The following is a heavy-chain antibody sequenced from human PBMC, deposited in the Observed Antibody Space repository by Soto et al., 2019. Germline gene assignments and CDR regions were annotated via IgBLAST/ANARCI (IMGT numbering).Heavy chain of an antibody. Sequence: EVQLLESGGGSVQPGGSLRLSCAASGFTFSSYARSWVRQAPGKGLEWVSGVSGSGGSTYCVDSVKGPFTISRDNSKNTLYLQMNSLRAEDTAVYYCAKDFGYNYGYDAFDIWGQGTMVTVSS. D-gene: IGHD5-18*01. CDR1: GFTFSSYA. V-gene: IGHV3-23*01. CDR3: AKDFGYNYGYDAFDI. CDR2: VSGSGGST. J-gene: IGHJ3*02.